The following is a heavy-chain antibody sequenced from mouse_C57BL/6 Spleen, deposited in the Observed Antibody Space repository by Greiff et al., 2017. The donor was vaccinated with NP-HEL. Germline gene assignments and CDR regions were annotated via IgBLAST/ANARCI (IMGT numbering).Heavy chain of an antibody. D-gene: IGHD2-3*01. J-gene: IGHJ4*01. V-gene: IGHV2-5*01. CDR1: GFSLTSYG. CDR3: AKEDGYYPYYAMDY. CDR2: IWRGGST. Sequence: VKLMESGPGLVQPSQSLSITCTVSGFSLTSYGVHWVRQSPGKGLEWLGVIWRGGSTDYNAAFMSRLSITKDNSKSQVFFKMNSLQADDTAIYYCAKEDGYYPYYAMDYWGQGTSVTVSS.